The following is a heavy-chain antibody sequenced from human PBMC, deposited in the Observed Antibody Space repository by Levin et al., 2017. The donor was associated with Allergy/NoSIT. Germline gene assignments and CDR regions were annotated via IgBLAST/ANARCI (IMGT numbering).Heavy chain of an antibody. Sequence: QTGGSLRLSCAASGFTFTSHGMNWVRQAPGKGLEWISYISSSSRTILYADSLRGRFTISRDNAKNSLYLQMNNLRAEDTAVYFCAREGSSNWSRYFDLWGRGTLVTVSS. D-gene: IGHD6-13*01. CDR3: AREGSSNWSRYFDL. CDR1: GFTFTSHG. CDR2: ISSSSRTI. J-gene: IGHJ2*01. V-gene: IGHV3-48*01.